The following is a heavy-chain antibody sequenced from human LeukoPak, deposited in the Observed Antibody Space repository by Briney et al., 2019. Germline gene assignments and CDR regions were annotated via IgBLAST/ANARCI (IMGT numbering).Heavy chain of an antibody. CDR2: INHSGST. J-gene: IGHJ3*02. CDR3: ARRPKRVVAATPRAFDI. D-gene: IGHD2-15*01. V-gene: IGHV4-34*01. Sequence: SETLSLTCAVYGGSFSSYYWSWIRQPPGKGLEWIGEINHSGSTNYNPSLKSRVTISVDTSKNQFSLKLSSVTAADTAVYYCARRPKRVVAATPRAFDIWGQGTMVTVSS. CDR1: GGSFSSYY.